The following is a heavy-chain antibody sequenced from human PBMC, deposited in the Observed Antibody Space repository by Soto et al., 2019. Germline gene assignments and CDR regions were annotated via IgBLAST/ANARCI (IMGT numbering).Heavy chain of an antibody. V-gene: IGHV3-23*01. Sequence: QVLESGGGLVQPGGSRRLSCTTSGFIFRTYAMYWVRQAPGRGLEWVAGISSAGTDTGYTASVQGRFNISRDNAKNTLSLQMQSLRADDTAVYYCGGVVDHHFYGMDVW. CDR1: GFIFRTYA. J-gene: IGHJ6*01. D-gene: IGHD3-10*01. CDR3: GGVVDHHFYGMDV. CDR2: ISSAGTDT.